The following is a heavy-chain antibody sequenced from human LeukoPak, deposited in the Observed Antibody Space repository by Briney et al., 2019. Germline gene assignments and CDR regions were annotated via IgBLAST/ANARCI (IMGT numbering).Heavy chain of an antibody. CDR1: GGSFSGYY. D-gene: IGHD1-26*01. CDR2: INHSGST. Sequence: SETLSLTCAVYGGSFSGYYWSWIRQPPGKGLEWIGEINHSGSTNYNPSLKSRVTISVDTSKNQFSLKLSSVTATDTAVYYCARGRGAVDYGGQGTLVTV. V-gene: IGHV4-34*01. J-gene: IGHJ4*02. CDR3: ARGRGAVDY.